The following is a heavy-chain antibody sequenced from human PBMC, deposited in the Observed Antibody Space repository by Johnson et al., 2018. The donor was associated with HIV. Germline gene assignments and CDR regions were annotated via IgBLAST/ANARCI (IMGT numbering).Heavy chain of an antibody. CDR1: GFTFDDYA. Sequence: VQLVESGGGLIQPGRSLRLSCAASGFTFDDYAMHWVRQAPGMGLEWVSGISWNSGSIGYADSVEGRITISRDNAKNSLYLQKNSLRAEDTAVYYCAKDSATDPFDIWGQGRMVTVSS. V-gene: IGHV3-9*01. D-gene: IGHD6-25*01. J-gene: IGHJ3*02. CDR2: ISWNSGSI. CDR3: AKDSATDPFDI.